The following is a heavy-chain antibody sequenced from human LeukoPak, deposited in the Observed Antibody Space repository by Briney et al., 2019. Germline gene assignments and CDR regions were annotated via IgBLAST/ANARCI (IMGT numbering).Heavy chain of an antibody. CDR1: GYTLIELS. D-gene: IGHD4-11*01. J-gene: IGHJ6*02. V-gene: IGHV1-24*01. CDR2: FDPEYGET. Sequence: ASVKVSCKVSGYTLIELSMHWVRQAPGKGLEWMGGFDPEYGETIYAQKFQGRVTMTEDTSTDTAYMELSSLRSEDTAVYYCASLDNTVTYYYYYGMDVWGQGTTVTVSS. CDR3: ASLDNTVTYYYYYGMDV.